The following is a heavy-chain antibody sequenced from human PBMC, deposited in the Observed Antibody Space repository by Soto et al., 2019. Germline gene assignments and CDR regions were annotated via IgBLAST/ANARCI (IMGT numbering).Heavy chain of an antibody. J-gene: IGHJ6*03. Sequence: QVTLKASGPVLVRPTETLTLTCTVSGFSLNNARVGVSWIRQPPGKALEWLAHILSNDGKSYSTSLKTRLSISKDTSKSQVVLTMTNMDPVDTATYYCARMLAVNYYYYYMDVWGKGTKVTVSS. D-gene: IGHD3-10*01. V-gene: IGHV2-26*01. CDR3: ARMLAVNYYYYYMDV. CDR2: ILSNDGK. CDR1: GFSLNNARVG.